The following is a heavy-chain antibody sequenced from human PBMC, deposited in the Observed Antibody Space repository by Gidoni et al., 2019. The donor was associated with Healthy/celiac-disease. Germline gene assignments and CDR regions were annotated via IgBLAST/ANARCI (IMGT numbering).Heavy chain of an antibody. Sequence: EVQLVESGGGLVQPGRSLRLSCTASGSTFGDYAMSWFRQAPGKGLEWVGFIRSKAYGGTTEYAASVKGRFTISRDDSKSIAYLQMNSLKTEDTAVYYCTRDPLVRGVPEDYYYYYGMDVWGQGTTVTVSS. CDR2: IRSKAYGGTT. J-gene: IGHJ6*02. V-gene: IGHV3-49*03. D-gene: IGHD3-10*01. CDR1: GSTFGDYA. CDR3: TRDPLVRGVPEDYYYYYGMDV.